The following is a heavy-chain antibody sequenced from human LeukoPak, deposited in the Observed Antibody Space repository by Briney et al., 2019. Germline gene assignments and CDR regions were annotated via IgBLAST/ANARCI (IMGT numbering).Heavy chain of an antibody. J-gene: IGHJ4*02. CDR3: ARGYCSSTSCHEFDY. D-gene: IGHD2-2*01. V-gene: IGHV4-38-2*02. CDR2: IYHSGST. CDR1: GYSISSGYY. Sequence: PSQTLSLTCTVSGYSISSGYYWGWIRQPPGKGLEWIGSIYHSGSTYYNPSLKSRVTISVDTSKNQFSLKLSSVTAADTAVYYCARGYCSSTSCHEFDYWGQGTLVTVSS.